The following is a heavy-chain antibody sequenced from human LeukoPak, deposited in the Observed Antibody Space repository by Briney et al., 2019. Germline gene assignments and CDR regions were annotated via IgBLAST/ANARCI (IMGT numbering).Heavy chain of an antibody. D-gene: IGHD3-3*01. CDR2: ISGSGGST. Sequence: GGSLRLSCAASGFTFSSYAMSWVRQAPGKGLEWVSAISGSGGSTYYADSVKGRFTISRGNSKNTLYLRMNSLRAEDTAVYYCAKDGVLRFLEWFDYYFDYWGQGTLVTVSS. CDR1: GFTFSSYA. V-gene: IGHV3-23*01. J-gene: IGHJ4*02. CDR3: AKDGVLRFLEWFDYYFDY.